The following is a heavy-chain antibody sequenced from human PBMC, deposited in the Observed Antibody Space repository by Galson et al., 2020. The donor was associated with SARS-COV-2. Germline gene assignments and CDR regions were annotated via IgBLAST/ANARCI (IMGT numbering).Heavy chain of an antibody. CDR1: GGSIRSRTYY. CDR2: IYYSGST. D-gene: IGHD6-13*01. CDR3: ARDGIAAVLDYYGMDV. J-gene: IGHJ6*02. V-gene: IGHV4-39*07. Sequence: SETLSLTCTLSGGSIRSRTYYWGWIRQPPGKGLEWIGSIYYSGSTYYNPSLKSRVTISVDTSKNHFSLNLRSVTAADTAVYYCARDGIAAVLDYYGMDVWGQGTTVTVSS.